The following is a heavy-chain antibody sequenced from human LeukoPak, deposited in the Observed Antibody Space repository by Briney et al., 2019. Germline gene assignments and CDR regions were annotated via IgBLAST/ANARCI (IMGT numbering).Heavy chain of an antibody. CDR1: GFTFSSYS. CDR3: VRVDTSGYYYELSFDY. CDR2: TKKDGSEK. D-gene: IGHD3-22*01. V-gene: IGHV3-7*01. Sequence: PGGSLRLSCAASGFTFSSYSMNWVRQAPGKGLEWVANTKKDGSEKEYVDSVKGRFTISRDNAKNSLYLQMNSLRVKDTAVYYCVRVDTSGYYYELSFDYWGQGTLVTVSS. J-gene: IGHJ4*02.